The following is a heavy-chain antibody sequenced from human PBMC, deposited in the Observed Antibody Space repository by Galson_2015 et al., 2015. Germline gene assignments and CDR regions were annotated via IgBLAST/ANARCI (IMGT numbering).Heavy chain of an antibody. J-gene: IGHJ3*02. D-gene: IGHD5/OR15-5a*01. CDR2: IDWDDNK. CDR3: ARIRSGYGVYQSLYAFDM. Sequence: PALVKPTQTLALTCTFSGFSLSTRGLCVSWIRQPPGKALEWLALIDWDDNKFYSTSLKTRLTISKDTSKNQVVLTMTNMDPVDTATYYCARIRSGYGVYQSLYAFDMWGQGTMVTVSS. CDR1: GFSLSTRGLC. V-gene: IGHV2-70*01.